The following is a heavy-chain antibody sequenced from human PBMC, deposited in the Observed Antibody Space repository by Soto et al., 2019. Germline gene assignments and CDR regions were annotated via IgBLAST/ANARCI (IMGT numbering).Heavy chain of an antibody. D-gene: IGHD6-19*01. V-gene: IGHV5-51*01. CDR1: GYSFTSYW. Sequence: GESLKISCKGSGYSFTSYWIGWLRQMPGKGLAWMGIIYPGDSDTRYSPSFQGQVTISADKSISTAYLQWSSLKASDTAMYYCARLNSSGWYNPSFYYYGMDVWGQGTTVTVSS. J-gene: IGHJ6*02. CDR3: ARLNSSGWYNPSFYYYGMDV. CDR2: IYPGDSDT.